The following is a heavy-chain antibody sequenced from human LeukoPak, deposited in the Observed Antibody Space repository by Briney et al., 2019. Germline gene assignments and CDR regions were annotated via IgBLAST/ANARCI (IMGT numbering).Heavy chain of an antibody. V-gene: IGHV4-59*01. CDR1: GGSISTYY. D-gene: IGHD4-23*01. J-gene: IGHJ4*02. CDR3: ARDLSGGRMVDH. CDR2: IYYGGST. Sequence: PSETLSLTCTVSGGSISTYYWSWIRQPPGKGLEWIGYIYYGGSTNYNPSLKSRVTISVDTSKNQFSLKLSSVTAADTAVYYCARDLSGGRMVDHWGQGTLVTVSS.